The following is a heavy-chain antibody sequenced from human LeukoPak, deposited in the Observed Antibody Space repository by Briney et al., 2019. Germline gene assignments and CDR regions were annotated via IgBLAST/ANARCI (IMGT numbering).Heavy chain of an antibody. CDR1: GFTFSSYS. D-gene: IGHD3-9*01. CDR3: ACDILTGYQYYFDY. V-gene: IGHV3-48*02. Sequence: QPGGSLRLSCAASGFTFSSYSMNWVRQAPGKGLEWVSYISSSSTIYYADSVKGRFTISRDNAKDSLYLQMNSLRDEDTAVYYYACDILTGYQYYFDYWGQGTLVTVSS. J-gene: IGHJ4*02. CDR2: ISSSSTI.